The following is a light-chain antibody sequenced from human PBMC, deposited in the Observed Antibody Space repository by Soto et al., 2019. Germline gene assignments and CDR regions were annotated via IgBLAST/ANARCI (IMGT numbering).Light chain of an antibody. J-gene: IGLJ1*01. CDR1: SSDVGGYTY. CDR2: DVS. V-gene: IGLV2-14*01. Sequence: QSALTQPASVPGSPGQSITISCTGTSSDVGGYTYVSWYQQHPGKAPKLMIYDVSYRPSGVSNRFSGSKSGNTASLTVSGLQAEDEADYYCCSSTSSNTDVFGTGTKVTVL. CDR3: CSSTSSNTDV.